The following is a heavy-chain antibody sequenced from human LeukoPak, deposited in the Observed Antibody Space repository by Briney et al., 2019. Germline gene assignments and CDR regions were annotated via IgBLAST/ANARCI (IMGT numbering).Heavy chain of an antibody. V-gene: IGHV3-21*01. CDR3: ARPYYYDSSGYYSNYYGMDV. Sequence: GGSLRLSCAASGSTFSSYSMNWVRQAPGKGLEWVSSISSSSSYIYYADSVKGRFTTSRDNAKNSLYLQMNSLRAEDTAVYYCARPYYYDSSGYYSNYYGMDVWGQGTTVTVSS. CDR2: ISSSSSYI. J-gene: IGHJ6*02. CDR1: GSTFSSYS. D-gene: IGHD3-22*01.